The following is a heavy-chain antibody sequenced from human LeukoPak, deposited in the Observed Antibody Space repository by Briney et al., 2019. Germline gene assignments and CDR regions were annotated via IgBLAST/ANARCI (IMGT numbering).Heavy chain of an antibody. CDR1: GYTFTDYY. J-gene: IGHJ4*02. CDR2: INPNSGGT. Sequence: GASVKVSCKASGYTFTDYYIHWVRQAPGQGLEWMAWINPNSGGTYYAQNFHDRITLTRDTSISTAYMELSRLRSDDTAIYYCASANAFYCSSTSCLFDYWGQATLVTVSS. D-gene: IGHD2-2*01. V-gene: IGHV1-2*02. CDR3: ASANAFYCSSTSCLFDY.